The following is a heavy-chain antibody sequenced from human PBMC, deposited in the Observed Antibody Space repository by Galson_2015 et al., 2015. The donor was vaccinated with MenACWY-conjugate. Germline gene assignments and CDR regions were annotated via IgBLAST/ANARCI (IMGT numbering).Heavy chain of an antibody. Sequence: SLRLFCAVSGFTFSDYAMSWVRQAPGKGLEWVSGISASGGGTYYPDSVKGRFTISRDNSRNTLYLQMNSLRAEDTAVYYCAKTPLGYYHYVDVWGKGTTVTVSS. CDR2: ISASGGGT. J-gene: IGHJ6*03. CDR3: AKTPLGYYHYVDV. V-gene: IGHV3-23*01. CDR1: GFTFSDYA.